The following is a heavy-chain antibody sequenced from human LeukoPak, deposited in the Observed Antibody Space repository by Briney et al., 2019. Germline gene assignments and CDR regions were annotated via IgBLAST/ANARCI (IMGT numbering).Heavy chain of an antibody. Sequence: GGSPRLSCAASGFTFSSYGMHWVRQAPGKGLEWVAFIRYDGSNKYYADSVEGRFTISRDNSKNTLYLQMNSLRAEDTAVYYCAKSHYDILTGYYMGYWGQGTLVTVSS. J-gene: IGHJ4*02. CDR1: GFTFSSYG. D-gene: IGHD3-9*01. CDR2: IRYDGSNK. V-gene: IGHV3-30*02. CDR3: AKSHYDILTGYYMGY.